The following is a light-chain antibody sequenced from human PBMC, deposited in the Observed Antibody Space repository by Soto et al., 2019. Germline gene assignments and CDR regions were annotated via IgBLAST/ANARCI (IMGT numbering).Light chain of an antibody. CDR1: QSISSS. CDR3: QQYSTYST. J-gene: IGKJ1*01. V-gene: IGKV1-5*01. CDR2: DAS. Sequence: DIPMTQSPSPLSASVGDRVTITCRASQSISSSLAWYQQKPGKAPKILIYDASKLESGPPSICSGSGSATVFTLTISSLPPDNFATYYCQQYSTYSTFGRGTKVDIK.